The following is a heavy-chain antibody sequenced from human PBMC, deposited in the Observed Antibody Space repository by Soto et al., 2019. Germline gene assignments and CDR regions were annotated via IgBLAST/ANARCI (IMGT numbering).Heavy chain of an antibody. J-gene: IGHJ4*02. D-gene: IGHD6-19*01. CDR3: ARDGNDGWQNFDY. CDR1: GDSVSSNSAA. V-gene: IGHV6-1*01. Sequence: SQTLSLTWAISGDSVSSNSAAWNCIRQSPSTGLEWLGSTYYRSKSYNDYAVSVKSRITINPDTSKNQLSLQLNSVTPENTAVYYCARDGNDGWQNFDYSGQGTLVTVSS. CDR2: TYYRSKSYN.